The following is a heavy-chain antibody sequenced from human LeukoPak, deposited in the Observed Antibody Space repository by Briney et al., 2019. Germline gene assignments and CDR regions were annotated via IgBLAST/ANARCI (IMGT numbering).Heavy chain of an antibody. D-gene: IGHD3-22*01. J-gene: IGHJ4*02. Sequence: PSETLSLTCTVSGGSISSSSYYWGWIRQPPGKGLEWIGSIYYSGSTYYNPSLKSRVTISVDTSKNQFSLKLSSVTAADTALYYCARHWDYYDSSGYQYPREYYFDYWGQGTLVTVSS. CDR1: GGSISSSSYY. V-gene: IGHV4-39*01. CDR2: IYYSGST. CDR3: ARHWDYYDSSGYQYPREYYFDY.